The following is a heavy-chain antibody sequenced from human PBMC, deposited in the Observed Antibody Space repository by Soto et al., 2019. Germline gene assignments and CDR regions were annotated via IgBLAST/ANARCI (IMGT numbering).Heavy chain of an antibody. CDR2: IWYDGSNK. Sequence: GGSLRLSCAASGFTFSSYGMHWVRQAPGKGLEWVAVIWYDGSNKYYADSVKGRFTISRDNSKNTLYLQMNSLRAEDTAVYYCARDGSRYYDFWSGIYYMDVWGKGTTVTVSS. D-gene: IGHD3-3*01. J-gene: IGHJ6*03. CDR1: GFTFSSYG. V-gene: IGHV3-33*01. CDR3: ARDGSRYYDFWSGIYYMDV.